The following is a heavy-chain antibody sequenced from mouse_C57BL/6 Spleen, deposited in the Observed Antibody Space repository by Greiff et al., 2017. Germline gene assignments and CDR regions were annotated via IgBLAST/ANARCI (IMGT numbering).Heavy chain of an antibody. V-gene: IGHV1-47*01. D-gene: IGHD3-2*02. CDR3: ARGGQLRPPGY. CDR1: GYTFTTYP. CDR2: FHPYNDDT. Sequence: QVQLQQSGAELVKPGASVKMSCKASGYTFTTYPIEWMKQNHGKRLEWIGNFHPYNDDTKYNEKFKGKGTLTVEKSSSTVYLEHSRLTYDDSAVYYCARGGQLRPPGYWGQGTTLTVSS. J-gene: IGHJ2*01.